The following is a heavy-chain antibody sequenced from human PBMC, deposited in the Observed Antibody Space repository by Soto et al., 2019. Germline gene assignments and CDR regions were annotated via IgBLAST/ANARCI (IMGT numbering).Heavy chain of an antibody. CDR3: ARQGCSSTSCYIPHYYYMDV. D-gene: IGHD2-2*02. V-gene: IGHV4-39*01. J-gene: IGHJ6*03. Sequence: SETLSLTCTVSGGSISSSSYYWGWIRQPPGKGLEWIGSIYYSGSTYYNPSLKSRVTISVDTSKNQFSLKLSSVTAADTAVYYCARQGCSSTSCYIPHYYYMDVWGKGTTVTVSS. CDR2: IYYSGST. CDR1: GGSISSSSYY.